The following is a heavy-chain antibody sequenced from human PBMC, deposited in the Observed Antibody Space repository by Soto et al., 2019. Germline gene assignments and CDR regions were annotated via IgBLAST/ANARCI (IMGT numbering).Heavy chain of an antibody. CDR1: GGTFSSYA. Sequence: GASVKVSCKASGGTFSSYAISWVRQAPGQGLEWMGGIIPIFGTANYAQKFQGRVTITADESTSTAYMELSSLRSEDTAVYYCARDSAVYSNYDLGYYYYGMDVWGQGTTVTVSS. CDR2: IIPIFGTA. V-gene: IGHV1-69*13. J-gene: IGHJ6*02. CDR3: ARDSAVYSNYDLGYYYYGMDV. D-gene: IGHD4-4*01.